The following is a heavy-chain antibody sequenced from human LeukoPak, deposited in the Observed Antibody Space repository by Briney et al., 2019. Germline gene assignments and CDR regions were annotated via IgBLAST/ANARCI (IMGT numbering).Heavy chain of an antibody. CDR3: ARLGIYGGKRDYFDY. CDR1: GFSLSTSGMR. J-gene: IGHJ4*02. Sequence: SGPALVKPTKTLTLTCTFSGFSLSTSGMRVSWIRQPPGKALEWLARIDWDDDKFYSTSLKTRLTISKDTSKNQVVLTMTNVDPVNTATYYCARLGIYGGKRDYFDYWGQGTLVTVSS. V-gene: IGHV2-70*04. CDR2: IDWDDDK. D-gene: IGHD5-12*01.